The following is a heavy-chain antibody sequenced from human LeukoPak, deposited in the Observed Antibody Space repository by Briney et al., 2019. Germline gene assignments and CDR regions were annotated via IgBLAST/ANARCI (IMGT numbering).Heavy chain of an antibody. Sequence: SETLSLTCSVSGGSITSYYWSWIRQPPGKGLEWIGYVYYSGSTSYNPSLNSRVTISADTSKNQFSLKLNSVTAADTAVYYCAREGVSYYDRSGYHYWGQGTLVTVS. CDR2: VYYSGST. J-gene: IGHJ4*02. CDR1: GGSITSYY. CDR3: AREGVSYYDRSGYHY. V-gene: IGHV4-59*01. D-gene: IGHD3-22*01.